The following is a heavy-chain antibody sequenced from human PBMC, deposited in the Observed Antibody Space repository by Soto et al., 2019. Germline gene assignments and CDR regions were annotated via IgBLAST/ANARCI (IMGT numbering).Heavy chain of an antibody. CDR3: AKDRAVA. J-gene: IGHJ5*02. Sequence: QVQLVESGGGVVQPGRSLRLSCAASGFTFSSYGMHWVRQAPGKGLEWVAVISYDGSNKYYADSVKGRFTISRDNSTNTLYLQMNSLRAEDTAVYYCAKDRAVAWGQGTLVTVSS. CDR1: GFTFSSYG. V-gene: IGHV3-30*18. D-gene: IGHD6-19*01. CDR2: ISYDGSNK.